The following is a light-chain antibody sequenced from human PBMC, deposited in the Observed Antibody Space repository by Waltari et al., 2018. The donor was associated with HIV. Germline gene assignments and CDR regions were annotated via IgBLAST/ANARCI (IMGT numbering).Light chain of an antibody. V-gene: IGLV3-21*04. CDR3: QVWDSATDHVL. Sequence: LTQPPSLSVAPGETATTPCRATNIERKRSTWYQQKAGQAPVVVMSYDTDRPAGIAERFSGFNSGHTASLIITRVGAGDEADYYCQVWDSATDHVLFGGGTRLTVL. CDR2: YDT. CDR1: NIERKR. J-gene: IGLJ2*01.